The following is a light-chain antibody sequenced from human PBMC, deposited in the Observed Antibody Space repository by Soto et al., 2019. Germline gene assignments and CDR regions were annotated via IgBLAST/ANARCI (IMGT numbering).Light chain of an antibody. J-gene: IGLJ2*01. V-gene: IGLV2-8*01. CDR3: SSYAGSDTFDVV. CDR2: EVN. CDR1: SSDIGGYDY. Sequence: QSALTQPPSASGSPGQSVTISCTGTSSDIGGYDYVSWYQQHPGKAPKLMIYEVNKRPSGVPDRFSGSESGNTASLTVSGLQAEDEADYYCSSYAGSDTFDVVFGGGTKLTVL.